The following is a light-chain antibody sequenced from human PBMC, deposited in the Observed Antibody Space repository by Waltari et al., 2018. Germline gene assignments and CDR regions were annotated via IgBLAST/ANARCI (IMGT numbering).Light chain of an antibody. CDR1: QSVSRA. J-gene: IGKJ1*01. V-gene: IGKV3-20*01. Sequence: EIVLTQSPGSLSSSPGERVTLSGRASQSVSRAFAWYQQNTGTAPRLLIFGASNRATGIPDRFSGSGSETDFSLTISRLEPEDFAVYYCQHYVRLPATFGRGTKVEIK. CDR3: QHYVRLPAT. CDR2: GAS.